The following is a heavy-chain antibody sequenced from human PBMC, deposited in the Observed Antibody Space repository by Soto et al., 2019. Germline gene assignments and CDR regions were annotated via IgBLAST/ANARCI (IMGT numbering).Heavy chain of an antibody. D-gene: IGHD2-15*01. J-gene: IGHJ1*01. V-gene: IGHV1-18*01. Sequence: GASVKVSCKATGCTLTSYVISGMRQAPGKGLEWMGWISSYNGNTNYAQKLQGRVTMNTDTSTSTAYMERRNLRSDDTAVYNFPGGLSYCSRGSGYLYFQHWGQGTLVTVSS. CDR3: PGGLSYCSRGSGYLYFQH. CDR1: GCTLTSYV. CDR2: ISSYNGNT.